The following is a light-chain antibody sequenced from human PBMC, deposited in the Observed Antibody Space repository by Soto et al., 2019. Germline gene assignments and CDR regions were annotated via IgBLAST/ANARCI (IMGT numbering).Light chain of an antibody. CDR3: QVWDSTSDHVV. V-gene: IGLV3-21*02. CDR2: DDR. CDR1: NIGSKN. J-gene: IGLJ2*01. Sequence: SYELTQPPSVSEAPGQTARITCEGNNIGSKNVNWYQQKPGQAPALVVYDDRGRPSGVPERLSGSNSGNTATLTISRVEAGDEADYYCQVWDSTSDHVVFGGGTKLTVL.